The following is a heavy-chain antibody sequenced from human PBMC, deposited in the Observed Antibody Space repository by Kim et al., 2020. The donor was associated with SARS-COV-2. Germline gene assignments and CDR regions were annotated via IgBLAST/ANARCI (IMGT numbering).Heavy chain of an antibody. J-gene: IGHJ4*02. D-gene: IGHD1-7*01. CDR3: ARGNWELPHPYNTFDK. V-gene: IGHV3-7*01. CDR2: IKGDGSVE. CDR1: GFTFTDYW. Sequence: GGSLRLSCTASGFTFTDYWMTWVRQAPGKGLECVGNIKGDGSVERYVDSVKGRFTISRDNALNSVYLQLNSLTADDTAVYYCARGNWELPHPYNTFDKWGQGTLVTVSS.